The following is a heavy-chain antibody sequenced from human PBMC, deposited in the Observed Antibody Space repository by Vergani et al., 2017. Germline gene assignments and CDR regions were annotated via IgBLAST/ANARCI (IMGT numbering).Heavy chain of an antibody. J-gene: IGHJ4*02. V-gene: IGHV4-30-2*01. CDR1: GDAISRDTYS. CDR3: ARVPHSGSSRLSKIDY. Sequence: QLQLQESDSRLVNPSQTLSLTCTLSGDAISRDTYSWNWVRQPPGKPLEWIGSVYYSGTTYYNPSLGGRVTMSIDKSKNHFSLTLTSVTAADSAVYYCARVPHSGSSRLSKIDYWGQGTLVTVSS. CDR2: VYYSGTT. D-gene: IGHD1-26*01.